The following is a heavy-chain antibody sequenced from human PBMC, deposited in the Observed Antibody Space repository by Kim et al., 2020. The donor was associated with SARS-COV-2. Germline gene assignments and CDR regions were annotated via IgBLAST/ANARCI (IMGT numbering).Heavy chain of an antibody. Sequence: YADSVKGRFTISRDNAKNSLYLQMNSLRAEDTALYYCARDLYTGDNWFDPWGQGTLVTVSS. CDR3: ARDLYTGDNWFDP. D-gene: IGHD3-10*01. J-gene: IGHJ5*02. V-gene: IGHV3-20*03.